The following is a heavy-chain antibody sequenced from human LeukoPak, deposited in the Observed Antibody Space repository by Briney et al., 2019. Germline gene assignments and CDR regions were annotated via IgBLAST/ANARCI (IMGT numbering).Heavy chain of an antibody. CDR3: ASRYCSGGSCYRDDY. CDR2: ISSSSSYI. V-gene: IGHV3-21*01. CDR1: GFTFSSYS. J-gene: IGHJ4*02. Sequence: PGGSLRLSCAASGFTFSSYSMNWVRQAPGKGLGWVSSISSSSSYIYYADSVKGRFTISRDNAKNSLYLQMNSLRAEDTAVYYCASRYCSGGSCYRDDYWGQGTLVTVSS. D-gene: IGHD2-15*01.